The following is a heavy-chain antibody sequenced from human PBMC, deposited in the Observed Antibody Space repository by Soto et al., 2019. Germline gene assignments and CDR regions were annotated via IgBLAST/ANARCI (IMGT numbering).Heavy chain of an antibody. CDR2: IYSSGST. CDR1: GGSINSYY. V-gene: IGHV4-59*01. J-gene: IGHJ4*02. CDR3: ARAGLPATGFDY. Sequence: QVQLQESGPGLVKPSETLSLTCTVSGGSINSYYWSWIRQPPGKGLEWIGYIYSSGSTIYNPSLKSRVTISVDTSKNHFSLRLSSVTAADTAVYYCARAGLPATGFDYWGQGTLVTVSS. D-gene: IGHD2-2*01.